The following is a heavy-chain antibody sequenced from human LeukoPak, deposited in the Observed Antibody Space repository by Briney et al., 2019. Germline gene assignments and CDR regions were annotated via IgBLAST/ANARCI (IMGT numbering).Heavy chain of an antibody. CDR3: AKDRDFWSGYRNYYFDY. CDR2: ISGSGGST. D-gene: IGHD3-3*01. Sequence: GGSLRLSCAASGFTFSSYAMSWVRQAPGKGLEWVSAISGSGGSTYYADSVKGRFTISRDNSKNTLYLQMNSLRAEDTAVYYRAKDRDFWSGYRNYYFDYWGQGTLVTVSS. V-gene: IGHV3-23*01. J-gene: IGHJ4*02. CDR1: GFTFSSYA.